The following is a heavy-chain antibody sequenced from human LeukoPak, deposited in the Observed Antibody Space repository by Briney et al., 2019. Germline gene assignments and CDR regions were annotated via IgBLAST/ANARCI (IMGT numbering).Heavy chain of an antibody. V-gene: IGHV4-30-4*01. CDR2: IYYSGST. D-gene: IGHD5-24*01. J-gene: IGHJ4*02. CDR1: GGSISSGNYY. CDR3: ARALDGYNFGY. Sequence: KASETLSLTCTVSGGSISSGNYYWSWIRQPPGKGLEWIGYIYYSGSTYYNPSLKSRVTISVDTSKNQFSLKLSSVTAADTAVYYCARALDGYNFGYWGQGTLVTVSS.